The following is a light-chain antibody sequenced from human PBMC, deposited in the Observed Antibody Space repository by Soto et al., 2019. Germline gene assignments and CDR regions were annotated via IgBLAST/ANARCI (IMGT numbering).Light chain of an antibody. CDR2: WAS. CDR1: QSVFHTSYNRNY. CDR3: QQYYTLPYS. Sequence: DIVMTQSPDSLAVSLGERATINCKSSQSVFHTSYNRNYLAWYLQKPGQPPKVLMYWASTRESGVPDRFSGRGSGTAFSLTITSLQPEDVAVYYCQQYYTLPYSFGQGTKLEIK. V-gene: IGKV4-1*01. J-gene: IGKJ2*03.